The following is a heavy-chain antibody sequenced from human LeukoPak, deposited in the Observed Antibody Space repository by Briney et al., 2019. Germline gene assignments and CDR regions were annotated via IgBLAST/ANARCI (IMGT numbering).Heavy chain of an antibody. V-gene: IGHV1-8*01. D-gene: IGHD6-13*01. CDR1: GYTFTSHD. CDR2: MNPNSGNT. Sequence: ASVKVSCKASGYTFTSHDINWVRQATGQGLEWMGWMNPNSGNTGYAQKFQGRVTMTRNTSISTAYMELSSLRSEDTAVYYCARDGGSSWYGIYYYYMDVWGKGTTVTVSS. J-gene: IGHJ6*03. CDR3: ARDGGSSWYGIYYYYMDV.